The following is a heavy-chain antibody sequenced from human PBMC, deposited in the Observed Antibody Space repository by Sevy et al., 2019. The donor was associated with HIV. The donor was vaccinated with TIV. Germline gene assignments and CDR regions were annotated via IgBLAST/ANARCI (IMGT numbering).Heavy chain of an antibody. Sequence: GGSLRLSCTASGFTFSTYVIHWVRQAPGKGLECVAGMLYDGSNKYYADSVKGRFTISRDNPKNTLSLQMNSLRPEDTAVYYCARVAWYEYYFDYWGQGTLVTVSS. V-gene: IGHV3-30*03. CDR3: ARVAWYEYYFDY. J-gene: IGHJ4*02. CDR1: GFTFSTYV. CDR2: MLYDGSNK. D-gene: IGHD6-13*01.